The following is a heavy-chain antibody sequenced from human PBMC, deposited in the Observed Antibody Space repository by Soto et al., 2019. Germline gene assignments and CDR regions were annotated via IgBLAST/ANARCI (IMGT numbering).Heavy chain of an antibody. V-gene: IGHV5-10-1*01. D-gene: IGHD4-17*01. J-gene: IGHJ6*02. Sequence: PGESLKISCKGSGYSFTSYWISWVRQMPGKGLEWMGRIDPSDSYTNYSPSFQGHVTISADKSISTAYLQWSSLKAPDTAMYYCANSADYGGNQDYYYYYGMDVWGQGTTVTVSS. CDR2: IDPSDSYT. CDR1: GYSFTSYW. CDR3: ANSADYGGNQDYYYYYGMDV.